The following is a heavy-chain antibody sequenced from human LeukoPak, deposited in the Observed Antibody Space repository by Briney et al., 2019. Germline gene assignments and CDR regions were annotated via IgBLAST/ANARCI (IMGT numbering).Heavy chain of an antibody. CDR1: GFTFSDYY. CDR2: ISSSGSTI. J-gene: IGHJ4*02. D-gene: IGHD3-3*01. Sequence: GGSLRLSCAASGFTFSDYYMSWIRQAPGKGLEWVSYISSSGSTIYYADSVKGRFTISRDNAKNSLYLQMNSLRAEDTAVYYCSRESSTTYDDFWSGYPESAKIYYWGQGTLVTVSS. CDR3: SRESSTTYDDFWSGYPESAKIYY. V-gene: IGHV3-11*04.